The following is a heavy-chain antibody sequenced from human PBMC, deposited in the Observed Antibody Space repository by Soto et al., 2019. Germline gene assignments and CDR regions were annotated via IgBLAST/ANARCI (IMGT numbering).Heavy chain of an antibody. Sequence: QVQLVESGGGVVQPGRSLRLSCAASGFTFSSYVMHWVRQAPGKGLEWVAMISYDGSNKNYADSVKGRLTISRDNSKNSLYLQMNSLRAENTTIYYCARDVMSSVTEDYWGQGTLVSVSS. CDR1: GFTFSSYV. J-gene: IGHJ4*02. V-gene: IGHV3-30-3*01. D-gene: IGHD4-17*01. CDR2: ISYDGSNK. CDR3: ARDVMSSVTEDY.